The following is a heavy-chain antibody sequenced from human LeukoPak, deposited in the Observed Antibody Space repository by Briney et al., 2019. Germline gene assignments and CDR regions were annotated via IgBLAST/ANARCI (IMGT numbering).Heavy chain of an antibody. D-gene: IGHD3-10*01. CDR2: ISYSRST. CDR1: GGSISSSSYS. V-gene: IGHV4-39*01. Sequence: PSESLSLTCTVSGGSISSSSYSWGWLRQPPGKGLEWIGSISYSRSTSDNPSLKSPVTISVDTSKTQFSLKLSSVTAADTAVYYCARQARYNGSGRYFDYWGQGTLVSVSS. CDR3: ARQARYNGSGRYFDY. J-gene: IGHJ4*02.